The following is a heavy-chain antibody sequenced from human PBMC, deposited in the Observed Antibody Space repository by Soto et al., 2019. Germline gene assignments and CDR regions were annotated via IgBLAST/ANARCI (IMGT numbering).Heavy chain of an antibody. CDR2: INHSGST. V-gene: IGHV4-34*01. Sequence: PSETLSLTCAVYGGSFSGYYWSWIRQPPGKGLEWIGEINHSGSTNYNPSLKSRVTISVDTSKNQFSLKLSSVTAADTAVYYCARAIRGTVTTKFYYYYYMDVWGKGTTVTVSS. J-gene: IGHJ6*03. CDR3: ARAIRGTVTTKFYYYYYMDV. D-gene: IGHD4-17*01. CDR1: GGSFSGYY.